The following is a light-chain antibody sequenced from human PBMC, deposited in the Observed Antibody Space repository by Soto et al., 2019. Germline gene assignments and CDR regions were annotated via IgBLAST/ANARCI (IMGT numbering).Light chain of an antibody. J-gene: IGKJ1*01. CDR2: LGS. Sequence: DIVMTQSPLSLPVTPGEPASISCRSSQSLLHSNGYNYLDWYLQKPGQSPQLLIYLGSNRASGVPDRFSGSGSGTDFTLKISRVEAEDVGVYYCMQALQNPPRTFGQGTKVEIK. CDR1: QSLLHSNGYNY. CDR3: MQALQNPPRT. V-gene: IGKV2-28*01.